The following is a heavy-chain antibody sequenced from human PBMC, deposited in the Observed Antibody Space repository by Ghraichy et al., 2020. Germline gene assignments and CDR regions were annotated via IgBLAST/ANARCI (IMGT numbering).Heavy chain of an antibody. CDR3: ARDGGWYNY. CDR2: IYYSGST. Sequence: ESLNITCTVSGGSISSSSYYWGWIRQPPGKGLEWIGSIYYSGSTYYNPSLKSRVTISVDTSKNQFSLKLSSVTAADTAVYYCARDGGWYNYWGQGTLVTVSS. CDR1: GGSISSSSYY. V-gene: IGHV4-39*07. J-gene: IGHJ4*02. D-gene: IGHD6-19*01.